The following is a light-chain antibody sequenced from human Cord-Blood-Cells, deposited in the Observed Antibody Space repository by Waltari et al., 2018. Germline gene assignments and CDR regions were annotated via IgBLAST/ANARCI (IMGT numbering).Light chain of an antibody. J-gene: IGKJ1*01. Sequence: DIQMTQSPSSLSASVGDSVTITFLASQSISNYLNWYQQKPGKAPKLLIYAASSLQSGVPSRFSGSGSGTDFTLTISSLQPEDFATYYCQQSYSTPRTFGQGTKVEIK. V-gene: IGKV1-39*01. CDR1: QSISNY. CDR3: QQSYSTPRT. CDR2: AAS.